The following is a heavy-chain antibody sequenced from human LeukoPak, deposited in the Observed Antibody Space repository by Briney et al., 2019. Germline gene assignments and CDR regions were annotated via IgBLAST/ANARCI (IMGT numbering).Heavy chain of an antibody. CDR1: GFTFSSYD. V-gene: IGHV3-13*01. CDR3: ARGHAKWSMDY. D-gene: IGHD2-8*01. J-gene: IGHJ4*02. CDR2: IGTAGDT. Sequence: PGGSLRLSCAASGFTFSSYDMHWVRQATGKGLEWVSAIGTAGDTYYPGSVKGRFTISRENAKNSLYLQMNSRRAGDTAVYYCARGHAKWSMDYWGQGTLVTVSS.